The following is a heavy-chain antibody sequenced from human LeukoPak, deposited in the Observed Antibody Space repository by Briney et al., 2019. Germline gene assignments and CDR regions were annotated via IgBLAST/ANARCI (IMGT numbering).Heavy chain of an antibody. J-gene: IGHJ3*02. D-gene: IGHD2-2*02. V-gene: IGHV4-4*07. Sequence: PSETLSLTCTVPGGSISSYYWSWIRQPAGKGLEWIGRIYTSGSTNYNPSLKGRVTMSVDTSKNQFSLKLSSVTAADTAVYYCARAPKKANCSSTSCYIQGDDFDIWGQGTMVTVSS. CDR2: IYTSGST. CDR3: ARAPKKANCSSTSCYIQGDDFDI. CDR1: GGSISSYY.